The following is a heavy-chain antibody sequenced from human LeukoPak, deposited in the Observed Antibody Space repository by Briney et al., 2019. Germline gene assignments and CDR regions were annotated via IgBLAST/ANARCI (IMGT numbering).Heavy chain of an antibody. CDR1: GGTFSSYT. CDR3: AREMATNLDY. D-gene: IGHD5-24*01. Sequence: ASVKVSCKASGGTFSSYTISWVRQAPGQGLEWMGRIIPILGIANYAQKFQGRVTITTDESTSTAYMELSSLRSEDTAVYYCAREMATNLDYWGQGTLVTVSS. CDR2: IIPILGIA. V-gene: IGHV1-69*16. J-gene: IGHJ4*02.